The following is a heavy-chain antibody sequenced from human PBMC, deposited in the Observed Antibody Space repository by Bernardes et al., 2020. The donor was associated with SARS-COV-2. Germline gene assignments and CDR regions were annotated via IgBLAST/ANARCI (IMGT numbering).Heavy chain of an antibody. J-gene: IGHJ4*02. CDR2: INSDGSST. Sequence: GGSLRLSCAASGFTFSSYWMYWVRQAPGKGLVWVSRINSDGSSTNYADSVKGRFTISRDNAKNTLYLQMNSLRVEDTAVYYCATVDLGGGFDYWGQGTLVTVSS. D-gene: IGHD3-16*01. CDR1: GFTFSSYW. CDR3: ATVDLGGGFDY. V-gene: IGHV3-74*01.